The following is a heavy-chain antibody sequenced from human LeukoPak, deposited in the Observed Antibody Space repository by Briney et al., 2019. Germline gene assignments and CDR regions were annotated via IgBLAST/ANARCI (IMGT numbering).Heavy chain of an antibody. V-gene: IGHV3-21*01. CDR1: GFTFSNYS. D-gene: IGHD2-2*01. CDR2: ISSSSNYI. Sequence: GGSLRLSCAASGFTFSNYSMNWVRQAPGKGLEWVSSISSSSNYIYYGDSMKGRFTISRDNAKNSLYLQINGLRAEDTAVYYCTRGFCSSTSCFDPWGQGTLVTVSS. J-gene: IGHJ5*02. CDR3: TRGFCSSTSCFDP.